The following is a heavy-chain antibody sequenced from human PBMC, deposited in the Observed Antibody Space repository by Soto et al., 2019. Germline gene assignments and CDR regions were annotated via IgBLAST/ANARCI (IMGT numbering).Heavy chain of an antibody. CDR3: ARSGGTCYSAGCYYYAMDV. Sequence: QVQLVESGGGLVKPGGSLRLSCAASGFTFSKFYMSWVRQAPGKGLEWVSYISGTSHDTNYADSVKGRFTISRDNAKNSLHLQMHSLRAEDTALYYCARSGGTCYSAGCYYYAMDVWGQGTTVTVSS. D-gene: IGHD2-15*01. CDR1: GFTFSKFY. V-gene: IGHV3-11*05. J-gene: IGHJ6*02. CDR2: ISGTSHDT.